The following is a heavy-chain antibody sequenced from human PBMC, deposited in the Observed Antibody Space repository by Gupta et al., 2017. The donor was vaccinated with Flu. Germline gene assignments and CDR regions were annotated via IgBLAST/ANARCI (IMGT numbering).Heavy chain of an antibody. CDR3: AKDGPWTASCPYYCYYMDV. Sequence: QMQLVESGGGVVQCGTSLRLSCAAAGFTFRLPGLHWVRQAPGKGLEGVADIASDGSHKDYADSVRGRFTISRDNSKNTLSLEMDSLRVEDTAVYYCAKDGPWTASCPYYCYYMDVWGKGTTVTVSS. J-gene: IGHJ6*03. CDR2: IASDGSHK. V-gene: IGHV3-30*18. CDR1: GFTFRLPG. D-gene: IGHD2-2*01.